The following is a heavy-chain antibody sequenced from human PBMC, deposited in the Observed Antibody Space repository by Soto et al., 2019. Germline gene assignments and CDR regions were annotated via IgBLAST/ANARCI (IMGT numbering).Heavy chain of an antibody. Sequence: QVQLVESGGGVVQPGRSLRLSCAASGFTFSSYGMHWVRQAPGKGLEWVAVISYDGSNKYYADSVKGRFTISRDNSKNTLYLQMNSLRAEDTAVYYCAKDLGGSGYYYFDYWGQGTLVTVSS. CDR1: GFTFSSYG. D-gene: IGHD3-22*01. J-gene: IGHJ4*02. CDR3: AKDLGGSGYYYFDY. CDR2: ISYDGSNK. V-gene: IGHV3-30*18.